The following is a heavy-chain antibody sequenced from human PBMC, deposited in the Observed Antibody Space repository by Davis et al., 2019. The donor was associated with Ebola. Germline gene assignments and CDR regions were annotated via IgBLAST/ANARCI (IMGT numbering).Heavy chain of an antibody. J-gene: IGHJ4*02. CDR2: ISGSGGST. Sequence: GESLKISCAASGFTFSSYAMSWVRQAPRKGLEWVSAISGSGGSTYYADSVKGRFTISRDNSKNTLYLQMNSLRAEDTAVYYCAKAAAGWGYFDYWGQGTLVTVSS. CDR1: GFTFSSYA. CDR3: AKAAAGWGYFDY. D-gene: IGHD6-13*01. V-gene: IGHV3-23*01.